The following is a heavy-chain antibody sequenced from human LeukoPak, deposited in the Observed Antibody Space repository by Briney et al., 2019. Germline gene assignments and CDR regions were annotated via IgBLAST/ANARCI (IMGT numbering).Heavy chain of an antibody. D-gene: IGHD6-13*01. CDR1: GYSLTSYL. CDR2: IHPGDSDT. CDR3: ASSRAGHFDY. Sequence: GESLKISCKGSGYSLTSYLIAWVRQMPGKGLEWMGIIHPGDSDTRYSPSFQGQVTISADKSISTAYLQWSSLKASDTAMYYCASSRAGHFDYWGQGTLVIASS. J-gene: IGHJ4*02. V-gene: IGHV5-51*01.